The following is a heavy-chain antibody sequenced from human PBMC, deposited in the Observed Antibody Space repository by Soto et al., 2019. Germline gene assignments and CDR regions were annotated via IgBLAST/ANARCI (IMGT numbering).Heavy chain of an antibody. D-gene: IGHD3-16*01. Sequence: QVQLVQSGAEVKKPGASVKVSCKVHGSTPTELAMHWVRQAPGKGLECMGGFDPEEGETVYAPNFEGRVTMTEDTSTATAYMELSSLRSDDTAVYYCATQGGVDGGFLLYFDLWGQGTLVTVSS. CDR1: GSTPTELA. V-gene: IGHV1-24*01. CDR3: ATQGGVDGGFLLYFDL. J-gene: IGHJ5*02. CDR2: FDPEEGET.